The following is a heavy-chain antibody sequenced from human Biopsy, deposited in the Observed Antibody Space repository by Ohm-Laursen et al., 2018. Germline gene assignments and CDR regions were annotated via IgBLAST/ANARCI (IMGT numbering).Heavy chain of an antibody. D-gene: IGHD3-3*01. Sequence: SETLSLTCTVSGGSFTGHYWTWIRQPPGKGLEWIGHISHTGYTSYKSSLKSRVTISLDTSRKHFSLRLTSLAAADTAVYYCAGGSNEYDGLYFPQWGQGTLVTVSS. CDR3: AGGSNEYDGLYFPQ. V-gene: IGHV4-59*11. J-gene: IGHJ1*01. CDR1: GGSFTGHY. CDR2: ISHTGYT.